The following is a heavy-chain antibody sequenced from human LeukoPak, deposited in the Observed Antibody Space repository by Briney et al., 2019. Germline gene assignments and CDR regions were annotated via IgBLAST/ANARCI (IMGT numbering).Heavy chain of an antibody. J-gene: IGHJ4*02. CDR2: IYENGGTT. Sequence: QSGGSLRLSCAGPGFTFNNYAMSWVRQAPEKGLEFVSGIYENGGTTYYADSVKGRFSISRDNSKNTLYLQMDSLRGEDTAVYYCAKDFRIGYSAHFDYWGQGALVTVSS. CDR1: GFTFNNYA. V-gene: IGHV3-23*01. D-gene: IGHD2-21*01. CDR3: AKDFRIGYSAHFDY.